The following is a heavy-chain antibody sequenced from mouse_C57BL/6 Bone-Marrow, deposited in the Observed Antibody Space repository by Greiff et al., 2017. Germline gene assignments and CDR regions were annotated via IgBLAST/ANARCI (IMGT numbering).Heavy chain of an antibody. Sequence: VKLQESGAELLRPGASVKLSCKASGYTFTDYYINWVKQRPGQGLEWIARIYPGSGNTYYNEKFKGKATLTSEKSSSTAYMQLSSLTSEDSAVYFCARNGAWFAYWGQGTLVTVSA. CDR1: GYTFTDYY. CDR2: IYPGSGNT. CDR3: ARNGAWFAY. D-gene: IGHD1-2*01. J-gene: IGHJ3*01. V-gene: IGHV1-76*01.